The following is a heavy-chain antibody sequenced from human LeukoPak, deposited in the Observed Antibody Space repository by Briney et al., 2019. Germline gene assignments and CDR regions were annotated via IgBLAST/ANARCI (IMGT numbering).Heavy chain of an antibody. J-gene: IGHJ1*01. CDR1: GDSITSSAFY. D-gene: IGHD6-19*01. CDR3: ARPPYSSGWYEYFQH. V-gene: IGHV4-39*07. Sequence: PSETLSLTCTVSGDSITSSAFYWGWIRQAPGTGLEWIGNIFHGGNTNYNPSLKSRVTISVDTSKNQFSLKLSSVTAADTAVYYCARPPYSSGWYEYFQHWGQGTLVTVSS. CDR2: IFHGGNT.